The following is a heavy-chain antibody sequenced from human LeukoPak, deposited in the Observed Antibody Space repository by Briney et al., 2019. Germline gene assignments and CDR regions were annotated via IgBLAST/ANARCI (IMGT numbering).Heavy chain of an antibody. D-gene: IGHD6-19*01. CDR1: GYTFTGYY. CDR2: INPNSGGT. V-gene: IGHV1-2*02. J-gene: IGHJ4*02. Sequence: GASVKVSCKASGYTFTGYYMHWVRQAPGQGLEWMGLINPNSGGTNYAQKFQGRVTITRDTSISTAYMELSRMRSDYTAVYYCARELTAVAGTLGGYWGQGTLVTVSS. CDR3: ARELTAVAGTLGGY.